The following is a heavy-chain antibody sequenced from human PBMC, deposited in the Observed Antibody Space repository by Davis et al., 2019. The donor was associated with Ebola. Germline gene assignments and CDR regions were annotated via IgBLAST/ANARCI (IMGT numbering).Heavy chain of an antibody. CDR2: IYHSGST. Sequence: MPSETLSLTCAVSGGSISSGGYSWSWIRQPPGKGLEWIGYIYHSGSTNYNPSLKSRVTISVDTSKNQFSLKLSSVTAADTAVYYCARTRVVVSYYYYGMDVWGQGTTVTVSS. CDR3: ARTRVVVSYYYYGMDV. D-gene: IGHD3-22*01. V-gene: IGHV4-30-2*01. CDR1: GGSISSGGYS. J-gene: IGHJ6*02.